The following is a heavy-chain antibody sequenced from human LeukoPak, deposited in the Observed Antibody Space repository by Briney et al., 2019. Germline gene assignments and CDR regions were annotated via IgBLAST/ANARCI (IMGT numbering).Heavy chain of an antibody. CDR3: AREGSGYSDY. CDR1: DGSISPYY. CDR2: IYYTGST. V-gene: IGHV4-4*07. J-gene: IGHJ4*02. D-gene: IGHD3-3*01. Sequence: SETLSLMCTVSDGSISPYYWRLIRQPAGKGLEWIGRIYYTGSTNYNPSLNSRVTMSIDTSKKQFFLMLNSVTAADTAVYYCAREGSGYSDYWGQGILVTVSS.